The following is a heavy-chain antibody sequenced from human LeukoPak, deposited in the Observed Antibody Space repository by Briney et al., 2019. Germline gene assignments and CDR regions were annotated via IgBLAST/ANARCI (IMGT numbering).Heavy chain of an antibody. CDR1: GFTFSSYV. V-gene: IGHV3-23*01. CDR3: ARGHYESSWWFDP. CDR2: ISGSGGST. D-gene: IGHD3-22*01. J-gene: IGHJ5*02. Sequence: PGGSLRLSCAASGFTFSSYVMSWVRQAPGKGLEGVSGISGSGGSTYYADSVKGRFTISRDNSKDSLYLQMNSLRAEDTAVYYCARGHYESSWWFDPWGQGTLVSVSS.